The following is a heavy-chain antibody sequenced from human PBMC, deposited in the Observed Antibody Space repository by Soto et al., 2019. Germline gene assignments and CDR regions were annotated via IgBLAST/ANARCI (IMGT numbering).Heavy chain of an antibody. J-gene: IGHJ4*02. CDR3: AVWFYSDTSGYKGYYFDY. Sequence: GASLKISCQGSGYSFIDYWIGWVRQMPGQGLEWMGIIYPGNSDARYSPSFQGQVTISADKSLSTAYLRWCSLKASDTAMYYCAVWFYSDTSGYKGYYFDYWGRGTLVTVSS. D-gene: IGHD3-22*01. CDR1: GYSFIDYW. V-gene: IGHV5-51*01. CDR2: IYPGNSDA.